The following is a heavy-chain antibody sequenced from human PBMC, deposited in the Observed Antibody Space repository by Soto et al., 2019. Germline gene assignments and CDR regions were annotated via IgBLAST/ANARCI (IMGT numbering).Heavy chain of an antibody. J-gene: IGHJ2*01. V-gene: IGHV3-23*01. CDR2: IHGDGDYS. CDR3: AKNRGAGDYTNWSFAV. D-gene: IGHD2-2*02. CDR1: GFMFSCCA. Sequence: EVQLLDSGGGLVQPGGSLRLSCAASGFMFSCCAMSWVRQAPGKGLEWVSTIHGDGDYSHYTDSVEGRFTISRDNSRNTLYLQMDSLRADDTATSYCAKNRGAGDYTNWSFAVWGRGTLVAVSS.